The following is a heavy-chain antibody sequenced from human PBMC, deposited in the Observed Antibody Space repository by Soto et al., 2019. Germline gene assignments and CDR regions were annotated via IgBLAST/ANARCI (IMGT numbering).Heavy chain of an antibody. CDR1: GFNFSGSV. J-gene: IGHJ4*02. D-gene: IGHD3-22*01. CDR2: IRSKAYTYAT. V-gene: IGHV3-73*01. Sequence: LRLSCAASGFNFSGSVIHWVRQTSGKGLEWVGRIRSKAYTYATAYAASVKGRFTISRDDSKNTAYLQMNSLKSEDTAVYYCSRLIVWGQGSLVTVSS. CDR3: SRLIV.